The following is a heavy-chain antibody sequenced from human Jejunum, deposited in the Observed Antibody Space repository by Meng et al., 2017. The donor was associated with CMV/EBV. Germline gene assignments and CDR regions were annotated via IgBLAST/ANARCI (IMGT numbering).Heavy chain of an antibody. J-gene: IGHJ6*02. V-gene: IGHV1-18*01. Sequence: WVRQAPGQGLECLGWINAYNDDTHYAQKFQGRLTMTTDASTSTAYMELRSLRSDDTAVYYCARETSRLGDFWSGFSFSYYFSGMDVWGQGTTVTVSS. D-gene: IGHD3-3*01. CDR3: ARETSRLGDFWSGFSFSYYFSGMDV. CDR2: INAYNDDT.